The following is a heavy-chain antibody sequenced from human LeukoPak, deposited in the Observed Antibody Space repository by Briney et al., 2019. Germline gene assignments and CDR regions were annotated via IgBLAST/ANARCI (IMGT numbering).Heavy chain of an antibody. CDR1: GGSFSGYY. Sequence: SETLSLTCAVYGGSFSGYYWSWIRQPPGKGLEWIGEINHSGSTNYNPSLKSRVTISADTSKNQFSLKLSSVTAADTAVYYCARGPSGWYRNWGQGTLVTVSS. J-gene: IGHJ4*02. CDR3: ARGPSGWYRN. CDR2: INHSGST. V-gene: IGHV4-34*01. D-gene: IGHD6-19*01.